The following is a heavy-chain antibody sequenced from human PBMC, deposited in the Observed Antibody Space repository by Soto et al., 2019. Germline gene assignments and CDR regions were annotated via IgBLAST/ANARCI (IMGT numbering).Heavy chain of an antibody. D-gene: IGHD1-26*01. CDR2: INHRGGT. Sequence: PSETLSLTCAVYGGSFTGYYWSWVRQPPGKGLEWIGEINHRGGTNYSPSLKSRVTILADTSKNQFSLKLTSVTAADTAVYYCARGRATEATFYYSYHMDVWVKGTSVTVSS. J-gene: IGHJ6*03. V-gene: IGHV4-34*01. CDR1: GGSFTGYY. CDR3: ARGRATEATFYYSYHMDV.